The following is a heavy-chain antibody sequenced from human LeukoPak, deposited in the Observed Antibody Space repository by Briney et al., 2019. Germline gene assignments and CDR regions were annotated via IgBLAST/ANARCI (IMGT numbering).Heavy chain of an antibody. Sequence: SETLSLTCTVSGGSISSYYWSWIRQPPGKGLEWIGYIYYSGSTNYNPSLKSRVTISVDTSKNQFSLKLSSVTAADTAVYYCARELYSDYWGQGTLVTVSS. D-gene: IGHD2-15*01. CDR1: GGSISSYY. CDR2: IYYSGST. CDR3: ARELYSDY. J-gene: IGHJ4*02. V-gene: IGHV4-59*12.